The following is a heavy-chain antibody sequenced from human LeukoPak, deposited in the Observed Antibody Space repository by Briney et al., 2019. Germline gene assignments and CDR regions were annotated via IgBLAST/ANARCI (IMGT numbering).Heavy chain of an antibody. D-gene: IGHD2-15*01. J-gene: IGHJ6*02. Sequence: GGSLRLSCAASGFTFSSYSMNWVRQAPGKGLEWVSSISSSSSYIYYADSVKGRFTISRDNAKNSLYLQMNSLRAEDTAVYYCARDRVVVVAADYYYYGMDVWGQGTTVTVSS. CDR1: GFTFSSYS. V-gene: IGHV3-21*01. CDR3: ARDRVVVVAADYYYYGMDV. CDR2: ISSSSSYI.